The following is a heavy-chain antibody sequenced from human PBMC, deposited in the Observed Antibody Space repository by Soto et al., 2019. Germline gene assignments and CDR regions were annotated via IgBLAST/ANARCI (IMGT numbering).Heavy chain of an antibody. J-gene: IGHJ4*02. CDR2: IYYSGST. V-gene: IGHV4-39*01. D-gene: IGHD4-4*01. CDR1: GGSISSSSYY. Sequence: SETLSLTCTVSGGSISSSSYYWGWIRQPPGKGLEWIAIIYYSGSTYYNPSLKSRVTISVDPSKNQFSLKLSSVTAAETAVFSSANPLVYYSRGFDGGGLDVWGQGTLVTVSS. CDR3: ANPLVYYSRGFDGGGLDV.